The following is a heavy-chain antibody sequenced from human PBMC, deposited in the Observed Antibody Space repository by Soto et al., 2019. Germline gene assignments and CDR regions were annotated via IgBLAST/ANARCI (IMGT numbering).Heavy chain of an antibody. Sequence: QVQLVESGGGVVQPGRSLRLSCAASGFTFSSYAMHWVRQAPGKGLEWVAVISYDGSNKYYADSVKGRFTISRDNSKNTLDLPMNSQRAEDTAVYYCARGLVYWIDPWGQGTLVTVSS. V-gene: IGHV3-30-3*01. D-gene: IGHD5-12*01. CDR1: GFTFSSYA. CDR2: ISYDGSNK. CDR3: ARGLVYWIDP. J-gene: IGHJ5*02.